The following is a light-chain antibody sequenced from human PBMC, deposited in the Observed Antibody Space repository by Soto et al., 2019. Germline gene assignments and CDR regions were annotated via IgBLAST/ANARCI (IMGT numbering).Light chain of an antibody. V-gene: IGLV2-14*01. CDR2: EVS. CDR3: SSYTSSSTPLYV. Sequence: QSALTQHASVSGSPGQSITISCTGTSSDVGGYHYVSWYQQHPGKAPKLMIYEVSNRPSGVSNRFSGSKSGNTASLTISGLQAEDEADYYCSSYTSSSTPLYVFGTGTKVTVL. CDR1: SSDVGGYHY. J-gene: IGLJ1*01.